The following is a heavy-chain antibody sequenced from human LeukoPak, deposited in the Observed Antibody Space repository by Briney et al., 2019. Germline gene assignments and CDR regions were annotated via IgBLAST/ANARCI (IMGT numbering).Heavy chain of an antibody. Sequence: GASVKVSCKASGGTFSSYAISWVRQAPGQGLEWMGGVIPIFGTANYAQKFQGRVTITTDKSTSTAYMELSSLRSEDPAMYYCARSYGTYYYYYMDVWGKGTTVTVSS. J-gene: IGHJ6*03. V-gene: IGHV1-69*05. CDR1: GGTFSSYA. CDR2: VIPIFGTA. CDR3: ARSYGTYYYYYMDV. D-gene: IGHD1-1*01.